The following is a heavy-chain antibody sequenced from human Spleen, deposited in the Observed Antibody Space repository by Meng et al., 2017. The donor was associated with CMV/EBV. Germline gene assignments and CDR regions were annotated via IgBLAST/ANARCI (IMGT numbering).Heavy chain of an antibody. Sequence: SCKAAGYSFSTYGISWMRQAPGQGLEWMGWISNYNDNTNNEQKLQGKVNMTTDTSTSTVYMEVRSMRSDDTAVYYCARLSGDYFFDYWGQGTLVTVSS. D-gene: IGHD4-17*01. J-gene: IGHJ4*02. CDR1: GYSFSTYG. CDR3: ARLSGDYFFDY. CDR2: ISNYNDNT. V-gene: IGHV1-18*01.